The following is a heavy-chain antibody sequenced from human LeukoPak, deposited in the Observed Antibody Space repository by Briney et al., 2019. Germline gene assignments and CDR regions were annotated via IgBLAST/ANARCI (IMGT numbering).Heavy chain of an antibody. CDR3: ARDPPGIAASVSGG. V-gene: IGHV3-53*01. J-gene: IGHJ4*02. CDR2: IYSGGST. D-gene: IGHD6-13*01. Sequence: PGGSLRLSCTASGFTFSNNYMNWVRQAPGKGLEWVSLIYSGGSTHYADSVKGRFTISRDNSKNTLYLQMSSLRAEDTAVYYCARDPPGIAASVSGGWGQGTLVTVSS. CDR1: GFTFSNNY.